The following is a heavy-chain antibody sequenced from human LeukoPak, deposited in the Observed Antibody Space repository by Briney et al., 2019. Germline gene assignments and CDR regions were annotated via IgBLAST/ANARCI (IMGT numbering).Heavy chain of an antibody. CDR3: ARVSLRAAAGTDY. CDR1: GFTFSDYY. Sequence: RRSLRLSCAASGFTFSDYYMSWIRQAPGKGLDWGSYISSSGSTLYYADSVKGRFTTSRHNAKNSLYLQMNSLRAEDTAVYYCARVSLRAAAGTDYWGQGTLVTVSS. CDR2: ISSSGSTL. V-gene: IGHV3-11*01. D-gene: IGHD6-13*01. J-gene: IGHJ4*02.